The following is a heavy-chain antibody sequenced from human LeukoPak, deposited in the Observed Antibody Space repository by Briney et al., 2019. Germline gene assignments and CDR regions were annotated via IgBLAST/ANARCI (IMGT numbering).Heavy chain of an antibody. D-gene: IGHD3-3*02. CDR3: ASGPHYYFDY. CDR2: INHSGST. V-gene: IGHV4-30-2*01. Sequence: PSQTLSLTCTVSGGSISSGGYYWSWIRQPPGKGLEWIGEINHSGSTNYNPSLKSRVTISVDTSKNQFSLKLSSVTAADTAVYYCASGPHYYFDYWGQGTLVTVSS. CDR1: GGSISSGGYY. J-gene: IGHJ4*02.